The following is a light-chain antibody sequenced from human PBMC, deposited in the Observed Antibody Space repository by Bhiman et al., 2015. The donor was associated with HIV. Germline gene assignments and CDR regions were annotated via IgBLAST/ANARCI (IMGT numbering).Light chain of an antibody. V-gene: IGLV6-57*01. J-gene: IGLJ2*01. CDR3: SSYTSSSIVV. Sequence: NFMLTQPHSVSESPGKTVTISCTRSSGSIDSNYVHWYQQRPGSSPTIVIYEDSQRPSGVPDRFSASIDSSSNSASLTISGLKTEDEADYYCSSYTSSSIVVFGGGTKLTVL. CDR2: EDS. CDR1: SGSIDSNY.